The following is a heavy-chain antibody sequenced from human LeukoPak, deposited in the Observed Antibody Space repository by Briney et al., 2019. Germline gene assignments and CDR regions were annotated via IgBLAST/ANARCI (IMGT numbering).Heavy chain of an antibody. CDR2: ISDDGTRK. CDR3: AREFSGYAFDI. V-gene: IGHV3-30*03. J-gene: IGHJ3*02. Sequence: GGSLRLSCETSGFTFSSYGIHWVRLAPGKGLEWVAVISDDGTRKYYADSVQGRFTISRDNSKNTLYLQMNSLRAEDMAVYYCAREFSGYAFDIWGQGTMVTVSS. CDR1: GFTFSSYG. D-gene: IGHD5-12*01.